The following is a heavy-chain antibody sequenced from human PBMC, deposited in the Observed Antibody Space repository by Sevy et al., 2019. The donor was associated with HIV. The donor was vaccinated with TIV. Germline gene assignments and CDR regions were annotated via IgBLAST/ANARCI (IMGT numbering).Heavy chain of an antibody. D-gene: IGHD5-18*01. J-gene: IGHJ3*02. CDR3: ARDRGYSYGSPGAFDI. CDR2: ISTSSSTI. Sequence: GGSLRLSCAASGFTFSNYNMNWVRQAPGKGLEWVSYISTSSSTIHSADSVKGRFTISRDNAKNSLYLQMNSLRDEDTAVYYCARDRGYSYGSPGAFDIWGQGTMVTVSS. V-gene: IGHV3-48*02. CDR1: GFTFSNYN.